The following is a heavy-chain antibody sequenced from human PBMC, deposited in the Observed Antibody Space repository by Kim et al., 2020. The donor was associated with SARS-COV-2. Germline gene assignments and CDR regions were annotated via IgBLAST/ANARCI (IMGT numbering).Heavy chain of an antibody. V-gene: IGHV1-69*01. D-gene: IGHD6-13*01. CDR3: ARASVIAAAGWFDP. J-gene: IGHJ5*02. Sequence: AQKYQCGVTITADESTSTAYMELSSLRSEDTAVYYCARASVIAAAGWFDPWGQGTLVTVSS.